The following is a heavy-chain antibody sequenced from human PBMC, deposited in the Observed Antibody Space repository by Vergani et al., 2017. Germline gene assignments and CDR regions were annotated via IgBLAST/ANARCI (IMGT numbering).Heavy chain of an antibody. CDR3: AGHRSVAGTGDY. Sequence: EVQLVQSGAEVKKPGESLKLSCKGSGYSFTSYWIGWVRQMPGKGLEWMGIIYPGDTDTRYSPSFQDQITISADKSISTAYRQWSSLKASDTAMYYCAGHRSVAGTGDYWGQGTLVTVSS. J-gene: IGHJ4*02. D-gene: IGHD6-19*01. V-gene: IGHV5-51*01. CDR2: IYPGDTDT. CDR1: GYSFTSYW.